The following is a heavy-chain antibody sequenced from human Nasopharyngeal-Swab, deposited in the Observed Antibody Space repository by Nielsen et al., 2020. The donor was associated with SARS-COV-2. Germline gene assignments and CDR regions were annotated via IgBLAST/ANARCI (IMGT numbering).Heavy chain of an antibody. V-gene: IGHV3-21*01. J-gene: IGHJ4*02. CDR2: ISSSSSYI. CDR3: ARDGGGCSSTSCYT. CDR1: GFTFSSYS. D-gene: IGHD2-2*02. Sequence: GESLKISCAASGFTFSSYSMNWVRQAPGKGLEGVSSISSSSSYIYHADSVKGRFTISRDNAKNSLYLQMNSLRAEDTAVYYCARDGGGCSSTSCYTWGQGTLVTVSS.